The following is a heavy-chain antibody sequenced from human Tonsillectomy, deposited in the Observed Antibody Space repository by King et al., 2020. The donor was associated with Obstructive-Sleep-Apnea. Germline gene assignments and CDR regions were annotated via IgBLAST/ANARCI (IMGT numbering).Heavy chain of an antibody. J-gene: IGHJ5*02. D-gene: IGHD2-15*01. CDR1: GYKFSSYW. CDR2: IYPGDSDI. Sequence: QLVQSGAEVKKPGESLKISCKGSGYKFSSYWIAWLRQMPGKGLEWMGIIYPGDSDIRYSPSFEGQLTISADKSINTAYLQWNSLKASDTAMYYCASGDFVVVPNWLDPWGQGTLVTVSS. V-gene: IGHV5-51*01. CDR3: ASGDFVVVPNWLDP.